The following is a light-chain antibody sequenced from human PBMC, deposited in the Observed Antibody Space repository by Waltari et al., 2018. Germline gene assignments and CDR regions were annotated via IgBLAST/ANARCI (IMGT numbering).Light chain of an antibody. Sequence: EIVLTQSPVTLSLSPGDRATLSCRASQSVGTSLAWYQQRPGQPPRLLIFDASKRAPGIPARFSGSGSGTDFTLTISNLEPEDFAVYYCQQRSTWWTFGQGTRVEIK. CDR2: DAS. V-gene: IGKV3-11*01. CDR3: QQRSTWWT. CDR1: QSVGTS. J-gene: IGKJ1*01.